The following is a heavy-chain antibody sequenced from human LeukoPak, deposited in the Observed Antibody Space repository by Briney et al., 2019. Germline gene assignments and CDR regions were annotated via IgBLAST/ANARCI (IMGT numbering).Heavy chain of an antibody. CDR3: ARDRAYGTFDY. D-gene: IGHD4-17*01. Sequence: GGSLRLSCAASGFTFKSYAMSWVRQAPGRGLEWVATSNADGSEEFYVESVKGRFTISRNNARNSLFLHMDSLRAEDTAVYYCARDRAYGTFDYWGQGTLVTVSS. CDR1: GFTFKSYA. V-gene: IGHV3-7*01. J-gene: IGHJ4*02. CDR2: SNADGSEE.